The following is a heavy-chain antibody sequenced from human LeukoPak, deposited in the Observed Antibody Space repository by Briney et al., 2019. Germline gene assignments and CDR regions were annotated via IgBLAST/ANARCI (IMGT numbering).Heavy chain of an antibody. Sequence: PSETLSLTCAVYGGSFSGYYWSWIRQPPGKGLEWIGEINHSGSTNYNPSLKSRVTISVDTSKNQFSLKLSSVTAADTAVYYCARVNTTPIVYYYYYMDVWGKGTTVTVSS. CDR3: ARVNTTPIVYYYYYMDV. J-gene: IGHJ6*03. V-gene: IGHV4-34*01. D-gene: IGHD1-26*01. CDR2: INHSGST. CDR1: GGSFSGYY.